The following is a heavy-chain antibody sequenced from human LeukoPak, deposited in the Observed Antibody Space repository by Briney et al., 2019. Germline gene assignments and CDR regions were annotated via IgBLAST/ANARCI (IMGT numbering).Heavy chain of an antibody. CDR1: GFTFSSYA. J-gene: IGHJ4*02. CDR3: ARIVRGDFDY. V-gene: IGHV3-30*04. CDR2: ISYYGSNK. D-gene: IGHD6-6*01. Sequence: PGGSLRLSCAASGFTFSSYAMHWVRQAPGKGLEGVAVISYYGSNKYYADSVKGRFTISRDNSKNPLYLQMHSMRAEDTAVYYCARIVRGDFDYWGQGTLVTVSS.